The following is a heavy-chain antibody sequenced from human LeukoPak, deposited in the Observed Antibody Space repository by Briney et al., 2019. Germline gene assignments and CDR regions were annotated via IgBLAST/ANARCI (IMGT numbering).Heavy chain of an antibody. D-gene: IGHD6-6*01. CDR2: MNPNSGNT. CDR1: GYTFTSYG. J-gene: IGHJ3*02. Sequence: ASVKVSCKASGYTFTSYGISWVRQATGQGLEWMGWMNPNSGNTGYAQKFQGRVTITRNTSISTAYMELSSLRSEDTAVYYCARHIAARLDAFDIWGQGTMVTVSS. V-gene: IGHV1-8*03. CDR3: ARHIAARLDAFDI.